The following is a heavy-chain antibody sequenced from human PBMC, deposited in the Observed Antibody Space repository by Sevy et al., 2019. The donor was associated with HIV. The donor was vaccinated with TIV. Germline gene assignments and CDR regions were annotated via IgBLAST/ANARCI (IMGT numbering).Heavy chain of an antibody. CDR2: IQYNGSNK. CDR3: AKNTAAVGTGGFDY. J-gene: IGHJ4*02. CDR1: GFTFSYSG. V-gene: IGHV3-30*02. Sequence: GGSLRLSCAASGFTFSYSGMHWVRQAPGKGLEWVTFIQYNGSNKSYADSVKGRFTISRDNSKNRLSLQMNSLRRDDTAVYYCAKNTAAVGTGGFDYWGQGTLVTVSS. D-gene: IGHD6-13*01.